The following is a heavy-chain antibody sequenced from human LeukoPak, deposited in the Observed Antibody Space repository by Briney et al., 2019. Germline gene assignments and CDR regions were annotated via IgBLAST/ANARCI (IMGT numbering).Heavy chain of an antibody. J-gene: IGHJ6*02. D-gene: IGHD3-9*01. CDR2: ISGSGGST. CDR3: AREPPPDYDILTGYSRYGMDV. CDR1: GFTFSSYA. V-gene: IGHV3-23*01. Sequence: GGSLRLSCAASGFTFSSYAMSWVRQAPGKGLEWVSAISGSGGSTYYADSVKGRFTISRDNSKNTLYLQMNSLRAEDTAVYYCAREPPPDYDILTGYSRYGMDVWGQGTTVTVSS.